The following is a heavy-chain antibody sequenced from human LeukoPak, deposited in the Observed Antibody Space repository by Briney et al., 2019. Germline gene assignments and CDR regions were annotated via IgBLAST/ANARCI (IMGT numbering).Heavy chain of an antibody. Sequence: GASVKVSCKASGYTFTSYGIGWVRLAPGQGLEWMGWISAYNGNTNYAQKLQGRVTMTTDTSTSTAYMELRSLRSDDTAVYYCAREIVATITNWFDPWGQGTLVTVSS. CDR2: ISAYNGNT. V-gene: IGHV1-18*01. J-gene: IGHJ5*02. CDR1: GYTFTSYG. D-gene: IGHD5-12*01. CDR3: AREIVATITNWFDP.